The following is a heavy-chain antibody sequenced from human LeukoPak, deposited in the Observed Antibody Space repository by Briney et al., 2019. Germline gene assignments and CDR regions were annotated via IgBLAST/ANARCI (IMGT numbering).Heavy chain of an antibody. CDR2: IYSGGST. Sequence: GGSLRLSCAASGFTVSSNYMSWVRQAPGKGLEWVSVIYSGGSTYYADSVKGRFTISRDNSKNTLYLQMNSLRAEDTAVYYCARDGDRRSLGYYYGMDVWGQGTTVTVSS. D-gene: IGHD7-27*01. V-gene: IGHV3-66*01. J-gene: IGHJ6*02. CDR1: GFTVSSNY. CDR3: ARDGDRRSLGYYYGMDV.